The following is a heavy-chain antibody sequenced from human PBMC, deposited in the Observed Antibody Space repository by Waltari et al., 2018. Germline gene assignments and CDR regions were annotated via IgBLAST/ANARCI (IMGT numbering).Heavy chain of an antibody. CDR3: ARQDPYRGFDY. D-gene: IGHD2-21*01. J-gene: IGHJ4*02. V-gene: IGHV4-39*01. CDR1: GGSISRRGYY. CDR2: IYYSGST. Sequence: QLQLQESGPGLVKPSETLSLTSTVSGGSISRRGYYYAWIRQPPGKGLEWIGTIYYSGSTFHNPSLKSRVTISVDTSKNQFSLKLGSVTAADTAVYYCARQDPYRGFDYWGQGTLVTVSS.